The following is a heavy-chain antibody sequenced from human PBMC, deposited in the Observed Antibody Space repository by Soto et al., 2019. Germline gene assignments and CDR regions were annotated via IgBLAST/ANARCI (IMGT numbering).Heavy chain of an antibody. CDR2: IIPIFGTA. CDR1: GGTFSSYA. CDR3: AREGVDGYNDHYDGMDV. D-gene: IGHD5-12*01. V-gene: IGHV1-69*01. Sequence: QVQLVQSGAEVKKPGSSVKVSCKASGGTFSSYAISWVRQAPGQGLEWMAGIIPIFGTANYAQKFQGRVTITADESTSTAYMELSSLRSEDTAVYYCAREGVDGYNDHYDGMDVWGQGTTVTVSS. J-gene: IGHJ6*02.